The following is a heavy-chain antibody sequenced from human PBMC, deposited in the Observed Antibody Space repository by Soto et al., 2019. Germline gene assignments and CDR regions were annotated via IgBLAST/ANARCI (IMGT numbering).Heavy chain of an antibody. Sequence: EVQLVESGGGLVQPGRSLRLSCAASGFTFDDYAMHWVRQAPGKGLERVSGISWNSGSIGYADSVKGRFTISRDNAKNSLYLQMNSLRAEDTALYYCAKDAAGEAFYFDYWGQGTLVTVSS. CDR1: GFTFDDYA. CDR3: AKDAAGEAFYFDY. CDR2: ISWNSGSI. V-gene: IGHV3-9*01. D-gene: IGHD2-8*02. J-gene: IGHJ4*02.